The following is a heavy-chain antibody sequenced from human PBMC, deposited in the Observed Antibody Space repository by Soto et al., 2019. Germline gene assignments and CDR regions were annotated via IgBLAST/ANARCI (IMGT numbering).Heavy chain of an antibody. V-gene: IGHV3-33*01. CDR2: IWYDGGKK. D-gene: IGHD1-26*01. Sequence: QVQLVESGGGVVQPGKSLRLSCEASGFTFSNYGMHWVRQPPGKGLEWVAIIWYDGGKKDYVDSAKGRFTISRDNSKNTLYLQMNSLRGEDTAVYYCARDSGVGAIHVAALAIWGQGTMVTVSS. CDR3: ARDSGVGAIHVAALAI. CDR1: GFTFSNYG. J-gene: IGHJ3*02.